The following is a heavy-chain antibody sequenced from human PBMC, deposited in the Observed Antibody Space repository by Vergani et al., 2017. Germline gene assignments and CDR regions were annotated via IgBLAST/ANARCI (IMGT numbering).Heavy chain of an antibody. D-gene: IGHD3-3*01. Sequence: QVQLVQSGAEVKKPGASVKVSCKASGYTFTSYDMHWVRQAPGQRLEWMGWINAGNGNTKYSQKFQGRVTITRDTSASTAYMELSSLRSEDTAVYYCAREDYDFWSGARMDVWGQGTTVTVSS. V-gene: IGHV1-3*01. CDR2: INAGNGNT. J-gene: IGHJ6*02. CDR1: GYTFTSYD. CDR3: AREDYDFWSGARMDV.